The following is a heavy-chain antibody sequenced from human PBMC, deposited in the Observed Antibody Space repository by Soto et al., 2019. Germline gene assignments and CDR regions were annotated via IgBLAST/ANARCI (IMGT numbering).Heavy chain of an antibody. CDR3: AREATYSSSSGGVDV. CDR2: INPSGGST. V-gene: IGHV1-46*01. Sequence: SVMVSCTASGYTFTSYYMHCVRHAPVQGLEWMGIINPSGGSTSYAQKFQGRVTMTRDTSTSTVYMELSSLRSEDTAVYYCAREATYSSSSGGVDVWGQGTTVTVSS. D-gene: IGHD6-13*01. J-gene: IGHJ6*02. CDR1: GYTFTSYY.